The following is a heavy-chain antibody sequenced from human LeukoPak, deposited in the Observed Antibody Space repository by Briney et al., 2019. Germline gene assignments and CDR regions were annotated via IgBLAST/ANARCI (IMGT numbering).Heavy chain of an antibody. CDR1: GYTFTGYY. J-gene: IGHJ3*02. Sequence: ASVKVSCKASGYTFTGYYMHWVRQAPGQGLEWMGWINPNSGGTNYAQKFQGRVTMTRDTSISTAYMELSRLKSDDTAVYYCARGDWNFVSAFDIWGQGTMVTVSS. V-gene: IGHV1-2*02. CDR3: ARGDWNFVSAFDI. CDR2: INPNSGGT. D-gene: IGHD1-7*01.